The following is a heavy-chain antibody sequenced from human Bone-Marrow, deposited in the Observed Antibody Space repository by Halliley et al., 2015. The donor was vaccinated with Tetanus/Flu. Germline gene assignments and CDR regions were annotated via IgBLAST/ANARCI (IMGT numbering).Heavy chain of an antibody. V-gene: IGHV4-31*02. CDR3: ATTRYGQWSPFAY. Sequence: WFGGIEFSGGTYYKPPLESRVRISKDTAKNQFSLKVNSVTAADTAVYYCATTRYGQWSPFAYWGQGTLVAVSS. D-gene: IGHD2-15*01. CDR2: IEFSGGT. J-gene: IGHJ4*02.